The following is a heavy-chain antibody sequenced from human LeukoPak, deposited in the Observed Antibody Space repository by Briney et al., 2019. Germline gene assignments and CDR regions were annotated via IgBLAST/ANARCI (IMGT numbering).Heavy chain of an antibody. CDR2: IYSGGST. Sequence: GGSLRLSCAASAFTFSSYSMNWVRQAPGKGLEWVSVIYSGGSTYYADSLKDRFTISRDNSKNTLYLQMNSLRAEDTAMYYCARGDGSGTYSFDYWGQGTLVTVSS. V-gene: IGHV3-66*01. J-gene: IGHJ4*02. CDR3: ARGDGSGTYSFDY. CDR1: AFTFSSYS. D-gene: IGHD3-10*01.